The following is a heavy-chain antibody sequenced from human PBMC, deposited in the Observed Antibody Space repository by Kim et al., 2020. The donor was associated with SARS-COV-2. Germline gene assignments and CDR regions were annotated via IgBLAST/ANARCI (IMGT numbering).Heavy chain of an antibody. D-gene: IGHD6-19*01. CDR1: GGSISSYY. V-gene: IGHV4-59*01. J-gene: IGHJ4*02. Sequence: SETLSLICTVSGGSISSYYWSWIRQPSGKGLEWIGYIYYSGSTNYNPSLKSRLTISVDTSKNQFSLKLSSVTAADTAVYYCARGGLSSGWYGWGQGTLV. CDR2: IYYSGST. CDR3: ARGGLSSGWYG.